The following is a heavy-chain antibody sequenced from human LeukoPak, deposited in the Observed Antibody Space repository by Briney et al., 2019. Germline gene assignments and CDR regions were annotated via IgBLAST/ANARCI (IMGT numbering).Heavy chain of an antibody. V-gene: IGHV4-30-4*08. D-gene: IGHD3-3*01. CDR2: IYYSGST. CDR3: ARVEITIFGVVTNGAFDY. CDR1: GGSISSGDYY. Sequence: PSQTLSLTCTVSGGSISSGDYYWSWIRQPPGKGREWIGYIYYSGSTYYNPSLKSRVTISVDTSKNQFSLKLSSVTAADTAVYYCARVEITIFGVVTNGAFDYWGQGTLVTVSS. J-gene: IGHJ4*02.